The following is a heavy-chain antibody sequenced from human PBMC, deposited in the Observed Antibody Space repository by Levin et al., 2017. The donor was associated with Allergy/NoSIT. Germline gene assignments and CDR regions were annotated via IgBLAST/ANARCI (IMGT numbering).Heavy chain of an antibody. Sequence: SGESLKISCTASGFTFSSYAMSWVRQAPGKGLEWVSTISGGGASTYYADSVKGRFTISRDNSKSTLYLQMNSLRAEDTAIYYCARDRGTSWQNWFDPWGQGTLVTVSS. J-gene: IGHJ5*02. CDR1: GFTFSSYA. CDR3: ARDRGTSWQNWFDP. V-gene: IGHV3-23*01. CDR2: ISGGGAST. D-gene: IGHD6-13*01.